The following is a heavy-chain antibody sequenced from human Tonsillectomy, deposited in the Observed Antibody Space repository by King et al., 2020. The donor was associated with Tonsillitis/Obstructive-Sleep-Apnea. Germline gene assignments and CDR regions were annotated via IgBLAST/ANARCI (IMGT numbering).Heavy chain of an antibody. D-gene: IGHD3-10*01. CDR3: ARFKGLDSSGGFDM. CDR1: GVTFSNYG. J-gene: IGHJ3*02. CDR2: IWYDGSKK. Sequence: QVQLVESGGGVVQPGRSLRLSCAASGVTFSNYGMHWVRQAPGKGLEWVAIIWYDGSKKNYADSVNGRFSISRDNSKNMLYLQMSILRAEDTAVYYCARFKGLDSSGGFDMWGQGTMVTVSS. V-gene: IGHV3-33*01.